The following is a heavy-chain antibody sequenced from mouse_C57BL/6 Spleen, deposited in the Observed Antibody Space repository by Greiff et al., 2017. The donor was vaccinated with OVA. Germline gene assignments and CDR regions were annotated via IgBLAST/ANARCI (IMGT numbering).Heavy chain of an antibody. V-gene: IGHV1-82*01. D-gene: IGHD2-5*01. CDR2: IYPGDGDT. Sequence: VKLQESGPELVKPGASVKISCKASGYAFSSSWMNWVKQRPGKGLEWIGRIYPGDGDTNYNGKFKGKATLTADKSSSTAYMQLSSLTSEDTAVYFCARRVYSNYDYFDYWGEGTTLTVSS. CDR1: GYAFSSSW. J-gene: IGHJ2*01. CDR3: ARRVYSNYDYFDY.